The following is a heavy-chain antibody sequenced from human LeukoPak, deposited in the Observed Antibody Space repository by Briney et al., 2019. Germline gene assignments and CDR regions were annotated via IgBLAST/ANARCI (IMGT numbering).Heavy chain of an antibody. CDR1: GGSISSNSYY. D-gene: IGHD1-26*01. V-gene: IGHV4-39*01. CDR3: ARQTGSSQIVGATTRFDP. J-gene: IGHJ5*02. CDR2: IYYSGST. Sequence: SETLSLTCTVSGGSISSNSYYWGWIRQPPGKGLEWIGSIYYSGSTYYNPSLKRRVTISVDTSKNQFSLKLSSVTAADTAMYYCARQTGSSQIVGATTRFDPWGQGTLVTVSS.